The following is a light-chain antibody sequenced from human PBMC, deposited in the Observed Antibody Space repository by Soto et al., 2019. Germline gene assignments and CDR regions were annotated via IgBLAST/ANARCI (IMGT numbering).Light chain of an antibody. J-gene: IGLJ2*01. CDR3: YSATDNRGV. CDR2: EDS. CDR1: ILAKKY. Sequence: SYELTQPSSVSVSPGQTARITCSGAILAKKYSRWFQQKPGQAPVVVIYEDSERPSGIPERFSGSSSGTTVTLTISGAQVEDEADYYCYSATDNRGVFGGGTKLTVL. V-gene: IGLV3-27*01.